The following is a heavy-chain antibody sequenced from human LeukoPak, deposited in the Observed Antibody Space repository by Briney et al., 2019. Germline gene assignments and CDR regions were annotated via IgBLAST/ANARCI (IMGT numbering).Heavy chain of an antibody. D-gene: IGHD3-3*01. V-gene: IGHV4-59*01. CDR2: IYYSGST. CDR1: GGSISSYY. CDR3: ARANYDFWSGYYGY. Sequence: PSETLSLTCTVSGGSISSYYWSWIRQPPGKGLEWIGYIYYSGSTNYNPSLKSQVTISVDTSKNQFSLKLSSVTAADTAVYYCARANYDFWSGYYGYWGQGTLVTVSS. J-gene: IGHJ4*02.